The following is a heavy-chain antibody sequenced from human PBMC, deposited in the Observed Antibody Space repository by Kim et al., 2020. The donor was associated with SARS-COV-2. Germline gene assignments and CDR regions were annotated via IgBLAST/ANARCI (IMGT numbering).Heavy chain of an antibody. CDR1: GGSINTANW. Sequence: SETLSLTCTVSGGSINTANWWTWVRQPPGKGLEWIGEIFHSGAANYNPSLQSRVTLSLDNSKNHFSLEMTSVTAADTAVYFCTRGRIRALDIWGQGTTVTVSS. V-gene: IGHV4-4*02. CDR2: IFHSGAA. D-gene: IGHD2-15*01. J-gene: IGHJ3*02. CDR3: TRGRIRALDI.